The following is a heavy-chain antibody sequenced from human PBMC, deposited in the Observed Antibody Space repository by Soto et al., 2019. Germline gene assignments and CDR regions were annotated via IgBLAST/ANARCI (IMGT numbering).Heavy chain of an antibody. CDR3: ARALRVQLWSRKETYYYYGMDV. CDR2: INAGNGNT. Sequence: ASVKVSCKASGYTFTSYAMHWVRQAPGQRLEWMGWINAGNGNTKYSQKFQGRVTITRDTSASTAYMELSSLRSEDTAVYYCARALRVQLWSRKETYYYYGMDVWGQGTTVTVSS. D-gene: IGHD5-18*01. V-gene: IGHV1-3*01. J-gene: IGHJ6*02. CDR1: GYTFTSYA.